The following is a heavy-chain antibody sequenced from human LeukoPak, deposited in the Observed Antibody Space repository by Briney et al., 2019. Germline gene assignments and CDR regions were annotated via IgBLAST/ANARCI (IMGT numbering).Heavy chain of an antibody. V-gene: IGHV3-48*03. CDR1: GFTFSSFE. J-gene: IGHJ4*02. Sequence: PGGSLRLSCAASGFTFSSFEMNWVRQALGKGLEWVSYISSGGSTRYYADSVKGRFTISRDSAKNSLYLQMNSLRAEDTAVYYCAREGGWTFDYWGQGTLVTVSS. CDR3: AREGGWTFDY. CDR2: ISSGGSTR. D-gene: IGHD2-15*01.